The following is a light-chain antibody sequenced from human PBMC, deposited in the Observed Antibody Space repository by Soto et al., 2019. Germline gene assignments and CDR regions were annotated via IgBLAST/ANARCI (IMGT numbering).Light chain of an antibody. J-gene: IGKJ4*01. CDR1: QSVSSS. V-gene: IGKV3-15*01. Sequence: EIVLTQSPATLSLSPGERATLSCRASQSVSSSFLAWYQQLPGQAPRFLIYGASTRATGIPARFSGSGSGTEFTLTISSLQSEDFAVYYCQQYINWPLTFGGGTKVDIK. CDR2: GAS. CDR3: QQYINWPLT.